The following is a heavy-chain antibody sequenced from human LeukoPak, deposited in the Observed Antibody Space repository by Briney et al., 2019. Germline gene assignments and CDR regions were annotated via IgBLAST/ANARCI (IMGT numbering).Heavy chain of an antibody. J-gene: IGHJ6*03. CDR3: ARDRERYTVAGIYYYYYYYMDV. D-gene: IGHD6-19*01. V-gene: IGHV3-21*01. Sequence: GGSLRLSCTASGFTFSYFTMHWVRQAPGKGLEWVSSISNGGDYKRYAGSVRGRLTISRDNAKNSLYLQMNSLRAEDTAVYYCARDRERYTVAGIYYYYYYYMDVWGKGTTVTVSS. CDR1: GFTFSYFT. CDR2: ISNGGDYK.